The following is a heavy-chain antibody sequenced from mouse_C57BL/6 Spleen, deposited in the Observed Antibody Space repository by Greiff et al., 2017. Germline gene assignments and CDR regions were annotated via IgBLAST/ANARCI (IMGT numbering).Heavy chain of an antibody. J-gene: IGHJ4*01. CDR1: GYTFTDYE. D-gene: IGHD1-1*01. CDR2: IDPETGGT. CDR3: KRSPITTVVDAMDY. Sequence: VQLQQSGAELVRPGASVTLSCKASGYTFTDYEMHWVKQTPVHGLEWIGAIDPETGGTAYNQKFKGKAILTADKSSSTAYMELRGLTSEDSAVYCCKRSPITTVVDAMDYWGQGTSVTVSS. V-gene: IGHV1-15*01.